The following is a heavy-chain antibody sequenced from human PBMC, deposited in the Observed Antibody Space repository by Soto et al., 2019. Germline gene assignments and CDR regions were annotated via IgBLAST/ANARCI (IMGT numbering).Heavy chain of an antibody. CDR2: ISSGSGTI. D-gene: IGHD3-16*01. CDR3: ARPGEGVLFYYALDV. J-gene: IGHJ6*02. CDR1: GFTLSSYS. V-gene: IGHV3-48*02. Sequence: GGSLRLSCVASGFTLSSYSMNWVRQAPGKGLEWISYISSGSGTIYYADSVKGRFTVSRDNAKNSLYLQMNSLRDEDTAVYYCARPGEGVLFYYALDVWGQGTTVTVSS.